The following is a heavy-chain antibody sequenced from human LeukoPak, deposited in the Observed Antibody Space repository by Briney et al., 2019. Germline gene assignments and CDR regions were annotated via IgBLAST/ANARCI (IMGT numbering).Heavy chain of an antibody. D-gene: IGHD3-22*01. V-gene: IGHV3-21*01. CDR2: FGTRSTSI. Sequence: GGSLRLSCAASGFTFSSYSMNWVRQAPGKGLEWVSSFGTRSTSIYHAGSVKGRFAISRDNAKNSLNLQMNSLRAEDTALYYCAREVSEGFDFWGQGTLVTVSS. J-gene: IGHJ4*02. CDR3: AREVSEGFDF. CDR1: GFTFSSYS.